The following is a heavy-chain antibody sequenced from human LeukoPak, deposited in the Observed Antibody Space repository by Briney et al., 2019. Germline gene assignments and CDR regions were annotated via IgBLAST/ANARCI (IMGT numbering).Heavy chain of an antibody. J-gene: IGHJ4*02. D-gene: IGHD1-26*01. CDR3: TSDPTFYSGRYCFDY. CDR2: IVVGSGNT. V-gene: IGHV1-58*01. Sequence: GASVRVSCKASGFTFSNSAVQWVRQARGQRLEWIGWIVVGSGNTNYAQKFQERVTITSDMSTSTAYMERSSLRSEDTAVYYCTSDPTFYSGRYCFDYWGQGTLVTVSS. CDR1: GFTFSNSA.